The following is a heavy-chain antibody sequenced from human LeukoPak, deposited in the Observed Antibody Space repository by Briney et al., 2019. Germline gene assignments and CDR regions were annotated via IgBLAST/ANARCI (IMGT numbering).Heavy chain of an antibody. CDR1: GFTFSNYW. V-gene: IGHV3-7*01. Sequence: PGGSLRLSCVASGFTFSNYWMTWVRHAPGKGLEWVTNIKQDGSEKYYVDSVKGRFTVSRDNAKNSLHLQMNSLRADDTSVYFCARVSNGNNFDFWGQGTQVTVSS. J-gene: IGHJ4*02. CDR3: ARVSNGNNFDF. CDR2: IKQDGSEK.